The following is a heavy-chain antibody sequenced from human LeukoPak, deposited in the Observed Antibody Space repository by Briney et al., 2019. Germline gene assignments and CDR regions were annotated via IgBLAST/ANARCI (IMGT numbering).Heavy chain of an antibody. J-gene: IGHJ3*02. CDR1: GYTFTGYY. CDR3: PRGSPYSSSWYAFDI. D-gene: IGHD6-13*01. V-gene: IGHV1-2*02. Sequence: ASVKLSCKASGYTFTGYYMHWVRQAPGQGLEWMGWINPNSGGTNYAQKFQGRVTMTRDTSISTAYMELSRLRSDDTAVYYCPRGSPYSSSWYAFDIWGQGTMVTVSS. CDR2: INPNSGGT.